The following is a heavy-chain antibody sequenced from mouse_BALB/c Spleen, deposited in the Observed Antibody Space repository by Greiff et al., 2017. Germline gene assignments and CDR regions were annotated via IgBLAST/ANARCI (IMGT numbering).Heavy chain of an antibody. V-gene: IGHV5-6-5*01. J-gene: IGHJ4*01. CDR3: ARDDGYYEGAMDY. CDR2: ISSGGST. D-gene: IGHD2-3*01. Sequence: EVQLVESGGGLVKPGGSLKLSCAASGFTFSSYAMSWVRQTPEKRLEWVASISSGGSTYYPDSVKGRFTISRDNARNILYLQMSSLRSEDTAMYYCARDDGYYEGAMDYWGQGTSVTVSS. CDR1: GFTFSSYA.